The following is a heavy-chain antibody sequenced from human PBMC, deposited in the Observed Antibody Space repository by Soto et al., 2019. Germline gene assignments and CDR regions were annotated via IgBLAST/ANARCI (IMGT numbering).Heavy chain of an antibody. J-gene: IGHJ6*03. V-gene: IGHV1-69*02. Sequence: GASVKVSCKASGGTFSSYTISWVRQAPGQGLEWMGRIIPILGIANYARKFQGRVTITADKSTSTAYMELSSLRSEDTAVYYCARAAVAGPKYYYYYYMDVWGKGTTVTVSS. D-gene: IGHD6-19*01. CDR1: GGTFSSYT. CDR3: ARAAVAGPKYYYYYYMDV. CDR2: IIPILGIA.